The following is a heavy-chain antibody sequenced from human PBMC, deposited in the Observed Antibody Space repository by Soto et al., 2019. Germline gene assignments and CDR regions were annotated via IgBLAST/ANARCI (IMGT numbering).Heavy chain of an antibody. CDR2: ISSTTNYI. J-gene: IGHJ4*02. CDR1: GFTFTRYS. Sequence: GSLRLSCAASGFTFTRYSMNWVRQAPGKGLEWVSSISSTTNYIYYGDSMKGRYTISRDNAKNSLYLEMNSLRAEDTAVYYCARESEDLTSNFDYWGQGTLVTVSS. CDR3: ARESEDLTSNFDY. V-gene: IGHV3-21*06.